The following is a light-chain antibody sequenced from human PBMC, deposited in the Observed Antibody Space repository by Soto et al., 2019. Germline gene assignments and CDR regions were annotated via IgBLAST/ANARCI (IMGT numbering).Light chain of an antibody. Sequence: QSALTQPASVSGSPGQSIAISCTGTSSDVGGYSYVSWYQQQPGKAPKLVISDVSNRPLGVSDRFSGSKSGNTASLTISGLQTEDEADYYCASYTTSSTYVFGTGTKVTVL. V-gene: IGLV2-14*01. CDR3: ASYTTSSTYV. CDR1: SSDVGGYSY. CDR2: DVS. J-gene: IGLJ1*01.